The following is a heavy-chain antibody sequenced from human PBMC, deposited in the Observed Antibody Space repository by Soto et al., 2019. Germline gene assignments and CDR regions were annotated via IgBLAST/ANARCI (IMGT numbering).Heavy chain of an antibody. V-gene: IGHV4-30-4*01. CDR3: ASRKSSPYFDY. D-gene: IGHD3-10*01. CDR2: IYYSGST. CDR1: EGSISSVDYY. Sequence: PSETLSLTRTVSEGSISSVDYYWSWIRQPPGKGLEWIGYIYYSGSTYYNPSLKSRVTISVDTSKNQFPLKLSSVTAADTAVYYCASRKSSPYFDYWGQGTLVTVS. J-gene: IGHJ4*02.